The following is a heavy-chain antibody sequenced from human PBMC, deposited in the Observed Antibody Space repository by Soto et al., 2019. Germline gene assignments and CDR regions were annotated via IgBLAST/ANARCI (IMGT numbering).Heavy chain of an antibody. Sequence: DVELLESGGGLVQPGGSLTLSCAASGFSFGNYAMHWVRQAPGKGLEWVSTIKDSGDSTYYLDSVRGRFTISRDYSRNTLYLQMTSLRAEDTALYHCVKGGASYTSCWYANWGQGILVTVSS. CDR2: IKDSGDST. J-gene: IGHJ4*02. CDR1: GFSFGNYA. CDR3: VKGGASYTSCWYAN. D-gene: IGHD6-13*01. V-gene: IGHV3-23*01.